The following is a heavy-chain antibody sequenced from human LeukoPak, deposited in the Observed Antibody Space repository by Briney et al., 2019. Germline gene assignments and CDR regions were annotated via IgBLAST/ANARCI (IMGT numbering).Heavy chain of an antibody. J-gene: IGHJ4*02. D-gene: IGHD3-10*01. Sequence: SETLSLTCTVSGGSISSYYWSWIRQPPGKGLEWIGYIYYSGSTNYNPSLKSRVTISVDTSKNQFSLKLSSVTAADTAVYYCARGYYYYGSGSHFDYWGQGTLVTVSS. CDR1: GGSISSYY. V-gene: IGHV4-59*01. CDR2: IYYSGST. CDR3: ARGYYYYGSGSHFDY.